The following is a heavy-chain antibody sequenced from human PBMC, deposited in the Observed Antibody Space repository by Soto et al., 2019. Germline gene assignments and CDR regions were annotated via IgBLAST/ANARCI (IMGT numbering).Heavy chain of an antibody. V-gene: IGHV3-23*01. CDR1: GFTFSSYA. Sequence: EVQLLESGGGLVQPGGSLRLSCAASGFTFSSYAMTWVRQAPGKGLEWVSGISGGYTYYADSVKGRFTISRDNSKNTLYLQMTTLRAEDTAVYYCAKEWADLGESGEDVWGQGTTVTVSS. J-gene: IGHJ6*02. D-gene: IGHD3-16*01. CDR2: ISGGYT. CDR3: AKEWADLGESGEDV.